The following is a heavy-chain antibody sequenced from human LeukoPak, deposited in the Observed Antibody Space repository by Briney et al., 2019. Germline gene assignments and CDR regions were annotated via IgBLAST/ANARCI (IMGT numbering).Heavy chain of an antibody. CDR2: INPNSGAT. J-gene: IGHJ4*02. CDR1: GYTFIDYY. V-gene: IGHV1-2*02. Sequence: ASVKVSCKTSGYTFIDYYINWVRQAPGQGPEWMGWINPNSGATNYAQKFQVRVTMARDTSVSTAYMELSRLTSDDTAVYYCALNTHTNGWHYFDYWGQGTLVSVSS. D-gene: IGHD2-8*01. CDR3: ALNTHTNGWHYFDY.